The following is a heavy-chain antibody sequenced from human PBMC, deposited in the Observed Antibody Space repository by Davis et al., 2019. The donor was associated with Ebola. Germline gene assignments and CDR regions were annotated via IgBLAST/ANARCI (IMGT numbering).Heavy chain of an antibody. D-gene: IGHD3-10*01. CDR2: MNPNSGNT. J-gene: IGHJ6*04. CDR3: ARGGGGILRFGELLWPSHYYYGMDV. V-gene: IGHV1-8*01. CDR1: GYTFTSYD. Sequence: AASVKVSCKASGYTFTSYDINWVRQATGQGLEWMGWMNPNSGNTGYAQKFQGRVTMTRNTSISTAYMGLSSLRSEDTAVYYCARGGGGILRFGELLWPSHYYYGMDVWGKGTTVTVSS.